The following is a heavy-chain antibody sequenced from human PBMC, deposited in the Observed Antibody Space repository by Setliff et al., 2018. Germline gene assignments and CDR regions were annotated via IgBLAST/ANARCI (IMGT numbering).Heavy chain of an antibody. Sequence: PSETLSLTCTVSGGSISSHYWSWIRQPPGKGLEWIGYIYYSGDTNYNPSLKSRVTISVDTSKNQFSLRPNSATAADTAVYYCARLRGAFDYWGQGTLVTVSS. CDR1: GGSISSHY. CDR2: IYYSGDT. J-gene: IGHJ4*02. CDR3: ARLRGAFDY. V-gene: IGHV4-59*11. D-gene: IGHD3-16*01.